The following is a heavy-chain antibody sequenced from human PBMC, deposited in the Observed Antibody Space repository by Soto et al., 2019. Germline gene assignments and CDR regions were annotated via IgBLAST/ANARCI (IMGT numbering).Heavy chain of an antibody. J-gene: IGHJ3*02. CDR3: ARDNTVGLPADAFDI. D-gene: IGHD4-17*01. CDR1: GASISGFY. Sequence: PWETLSLTGTVSGASISGFYWSWIRKSAGKGLEWIGRIYATGTTDYNPSLKSRVMMSVDTSKNQFSLKLSSVTAADTAVYYCARDNTVGLPADAFDIWGQGTMVTVSS. V-gene: IGHV4-4*07. CDR2: IYATGTT.